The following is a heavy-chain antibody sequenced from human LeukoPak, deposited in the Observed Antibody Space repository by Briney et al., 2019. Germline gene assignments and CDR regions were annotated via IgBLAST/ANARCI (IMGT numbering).Heavy chain of an antibody. CDR1: GFTFSSYW. V-gene: IGHV3-74*01. CDR3: AKARTAMVTEDDAFDI. J-gene: IGHJ3*02. Sequence: PGGSLRLSCAASGFTFSSYWMHWVRQAPGKGLVWVSRINSDGSSTSYADSVKGRFTISRDNAKNTLYLQMNSLRAEDTAVYYCAKARTAMVTEDDAFDIWGQGTMVTVSS. CDR2: INSDGSST. D-gene: IGHD5-18*01.